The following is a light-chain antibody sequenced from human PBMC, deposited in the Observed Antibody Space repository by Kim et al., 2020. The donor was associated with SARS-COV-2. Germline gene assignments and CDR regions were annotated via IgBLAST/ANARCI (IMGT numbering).Light chain of an antibody. CDR2: QDT. Sequence: VAPGQTASITCSGDKVGDKYACWYKQKPGQSPVLVIYQDTKRPSGIPERFSGSNSGNTATLTISGTQAMDEADYYCQTWDSTTVVFGGGTQLTVL. CDR1: KVGDKY. V-gene: IGLV3-1*01. CDR3: QTWDSTTVV. J-gene: IGLJ2*01.